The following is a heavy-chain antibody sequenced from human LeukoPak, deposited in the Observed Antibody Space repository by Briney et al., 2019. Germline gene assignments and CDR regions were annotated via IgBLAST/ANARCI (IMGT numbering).Heavy chain of an antibody. D-gene: IGHD3-10*02. CDR1: GFTFSSYS. V-gene: IGHV3-30*02. CDR2: IRYDGSKK. J-gene: IGHJ6*03. CDR3: AKKELRRITMWGYMDV. Sequence: GGSLRLSCAASGFTFSSYSMRWVRQAPGGGLEGVAFIRYDGSKKYYTDSVKGRFTISRDNSKNTLYLQMNSLSAEDTAFYYCAKKELRRITMWGYMDVWGKGTTVTISS.